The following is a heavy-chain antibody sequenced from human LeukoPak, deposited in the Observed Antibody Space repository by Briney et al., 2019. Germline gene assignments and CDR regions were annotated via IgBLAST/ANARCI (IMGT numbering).Heavy chain of an antibody. D-gene: IGHD6-13*01. CDR1: GFTFSRYS. V-gene: IGHV3-21*01. J-gene: IGHJ4*02. CDR3: ATSLTGYSSSPFDY. Sequence: AGGSLRLSCAASGFTFSRYSMNWVRQAPGKGLEWVSSISSSSTYIYYVDSVKGRFTISRDNAKNSLYLQMNSLRAEDTTVYYCATSLTGYSSSPFDYWGQGTLVTVSS. CDR2: ISSSSTYI.